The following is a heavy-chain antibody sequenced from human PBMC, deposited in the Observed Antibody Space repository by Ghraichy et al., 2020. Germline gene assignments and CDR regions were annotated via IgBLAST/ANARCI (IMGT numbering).Heavy chain of an antibody. J-gene: IGHJ5*02. D-gene: IGHD3-10*01. CDR3: ARHRIPDARFGELDFGDDP. CDR2: ISSDLNYI. V-gene: IGHV3-21*01. Sequence: GGSLRLSCAASGLIFNSYSMNWVRQAPGKGLEWVSFISSDLNYIYYADSVKGRFTISRDNAKNSLHLQMNSLRAEDTAVYYCARHRIPDARFGELDFGDDPWGQGALVTVSS. CDR1: GLIFNSYS.